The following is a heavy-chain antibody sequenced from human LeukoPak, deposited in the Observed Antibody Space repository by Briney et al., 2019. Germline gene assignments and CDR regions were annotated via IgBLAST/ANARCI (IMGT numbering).Heavy chain of an antibody. CDR2: IRQDGSEK. CDR1: GFTFSSYW. D-gene: IGHD4-17*01. V-gene: IGHV3-7*04. J-gene: IGHJ4*02. CDR3: ARGDYGDYFDY. Sequence: AGGSLRLSCAASGFTFSSYWMSWVRQAPGKGLEWVANIRQDGSEKYYVDSVKGRFTISRDNAKNSLYLQMNSLRAEDTAVYYCARGDYGDYFDYWGQGTLVTVSS.